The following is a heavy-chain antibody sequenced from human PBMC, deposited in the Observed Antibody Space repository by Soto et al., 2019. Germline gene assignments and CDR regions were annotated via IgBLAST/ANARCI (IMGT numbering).Heavy chain of an antibody. Sequence: GSLRLSCAASGFTFSSYWMHWVRQAPGKGPVWVSRINSDGSSTDYADSVKGRFTISRDNAKNTLYLQMNSLRAEDTAVYYYARPRGSSSWQFDYWGRGTLVTVSS. CDR3: ARPRGSSSWQFDY. J-gene: IGHJ4*02. CDR1: GFTFSSYW. D-gene: IGHD6-13*01. V-gene: IGHV3-74*01. CDR2: INSDGSST.